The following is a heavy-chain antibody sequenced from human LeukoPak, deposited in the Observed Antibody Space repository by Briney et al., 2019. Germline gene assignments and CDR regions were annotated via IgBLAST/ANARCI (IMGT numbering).Heavy chain of an antibody. D-gene: IGHD1-26*01. CDR1: GGSFSGYY. CDR3: ARLRSIVGATIIDY. J-gene: IGHJ4*02. V-gene: IGHV4-34*01. CDR2: INHSGST. Sequence: SETLSLTCAVYGGSFSGYYWSWIRQPPGKGLEWIGEINHSGSTNYNPSLKSRVTISVDTSKNQFSLKLSSVTAADTAVYYCARLRSIVGATIIDYWGQGTLVTVSS.